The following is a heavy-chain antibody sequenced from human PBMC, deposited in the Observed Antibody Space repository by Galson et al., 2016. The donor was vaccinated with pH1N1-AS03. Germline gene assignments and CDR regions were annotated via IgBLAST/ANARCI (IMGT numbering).Heavy chain of an antibody. D-gene: IGHD6-13*01. CDR1: GFTFSSYS. CDR2: ISSRSSDI. Sequence: SLRLSCAASGFTFSSYSVSWVRQAPGKGLEWVSSISSRSSDIYYADSVKGRFTISRDNARRSLYLQMNSLRAEDTAVYYCATNIEQRYTSKWYKFDHWGPGTLGTVSS. J-gene: IGHJ4*02. CDR3: ATNIEQRYTSKWYKFDH. V-gene: IGHV3-21*01.